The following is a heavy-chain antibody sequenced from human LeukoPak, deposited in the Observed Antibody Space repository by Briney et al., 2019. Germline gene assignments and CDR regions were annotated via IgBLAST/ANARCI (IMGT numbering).Heavy chain of an antibody. D-gene: IGHD2-2*01. CDR1: GFTFSSYS. CDR2: ISSSSSTI. V-gene: IGHV3-48*04. Sequence: PGGSLRLSFAASGFTFSSYSMNWVRQAPGKGLEWVSYISSSSSTIYYADSVKGRFTISRDNAKNSLYLQMNSLRAEDTAVYYCARDTHYCSSTSCYPEVFDYWGQGTLVTVSS. J-gene: IGHJ4*02. CDR3: ARDTHYCSSTSCYPEVFDY.